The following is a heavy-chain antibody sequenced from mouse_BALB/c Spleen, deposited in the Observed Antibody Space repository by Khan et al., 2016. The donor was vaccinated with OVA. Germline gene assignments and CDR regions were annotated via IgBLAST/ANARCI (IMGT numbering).Heavy chain of an antibody. CDR1: GYSITSGYS. CDR2: IHYSGST. Sequence: EVQLQESGPDLVKPSQSLSLTCTVTGYSITSGYSWHWIRQFPGNKLEWMGYIHYSGSTNYNPSLKSRISITRDTSKNQFFLQSNSVTTEDTATYYGARSGTTVVAYWYFDVWGEGTTVTVSS. J-gene: IGHJ1*01. V-gene: IGHV3-1*02. D-gene: IGHD1-1*01. CDR3: ARSGTTVVAYWYFDV.